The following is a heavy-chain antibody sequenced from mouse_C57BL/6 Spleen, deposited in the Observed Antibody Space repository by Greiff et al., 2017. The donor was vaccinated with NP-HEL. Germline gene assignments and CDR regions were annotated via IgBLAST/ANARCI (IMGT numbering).Heavy chain of an antibody. D-gene: IGHD1-1*01. CDR1: GYTFNSYW. J-gene: IGHJ1*03. CDR3: AREGITTVAYFDV. CDR2: INPSNGGT. V-gene: IGHV1-53*01. Sequence: QVQLQQPGTELVKPGASVKLSCKASGYTFNSYWMHWVKQRPGQGLEWIGNINPSNGGTNYNEKFKSKATLTVDKSSSTAYMQLSSLTSEDSAVYYCAREGITTVAYFDVWGTGTTVTVSS.